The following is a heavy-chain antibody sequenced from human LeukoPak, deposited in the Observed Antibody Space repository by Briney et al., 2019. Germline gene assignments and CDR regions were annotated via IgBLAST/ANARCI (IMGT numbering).Heavy chain of an antibody. V-gene: IGHV4-59*01. CDR1: GGSISSYY. CDR3: ARDERGDYEFDY. CDR2: IYYSGST. D-gene: IGHD4-17*01. Sequence: SETLSLTCAVYGGSISSYYWSWIRQPPGKGLEWIGYIYYSGSTNYNPSLKSRVTISVDTSKNQFSLKLTSVTAADTAVYYCARDERGDYEFDYWGRGTLVTVSS. J-gene: IGHJ4*02.